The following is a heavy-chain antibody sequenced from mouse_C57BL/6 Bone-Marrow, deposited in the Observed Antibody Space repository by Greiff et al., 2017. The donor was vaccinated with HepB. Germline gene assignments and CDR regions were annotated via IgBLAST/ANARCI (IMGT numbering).Heavy chain of an antibody. CDR1: GYSITSGYY. J-gene: IGHJ3*01. Sequence: EVQLKESGPGLVKPSQSLSLTCSVTGYSITSGYYWNWIRQFPGNKLEWMGYISYDGSNNYNPSLKNRISITRDTSKNQFFLKLNSVTTEDTATYYCARDLGITTGFAYWGQGTLVTVSA. CDR3: ARDLGITTGFAY. D-gene: IGHD1-1*01. CDR2: ISYDGSN. V-gene: IGHV3-6*01.